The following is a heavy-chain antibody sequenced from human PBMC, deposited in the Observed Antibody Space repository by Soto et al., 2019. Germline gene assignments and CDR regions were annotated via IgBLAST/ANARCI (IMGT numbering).Heavy chain of an antibody. CDR2: IRHTTSAT. D-gene: IGHD6-19*01. CDR3: ARDRGSSGMFELDV. J-gene: IGHJ1*01. V-gene: IGHV3-48*02. Sequence: GGSLRLSCVASQFPFDVYSMHWVRQAPGEGLEWVSYIRHTTSATFYADAVKGWFTISRDNRKNSLFLQMNSLRDDDTGVYFCARDRGSSGMFELDVWGPGTLVTVSS. CDR1: QFPFDVYS.